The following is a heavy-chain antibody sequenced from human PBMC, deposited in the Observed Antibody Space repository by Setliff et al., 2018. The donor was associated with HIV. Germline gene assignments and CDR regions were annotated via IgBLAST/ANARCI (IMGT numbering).Heavy chain of an antibody. V-gene: IGHV3-30*04. D-gene: IGHD2-15*01. CDR1: GFTFGDYA. CDR3: ARDTLRHCFGVNCWGAFDM. CDR2: ISYGGSYK. J-gene: IGHJ3*02. Sequence: PGGSLRLSCAASGFTFGDYAIHWVRQAPGKGLEWVAVISYGGSYKNYAESVKGRFTISRDNSKNTLYVQMSSLRAEDTALYYCARDTLRHCFGVNCWGAFDMWGQGTMVTVSS.